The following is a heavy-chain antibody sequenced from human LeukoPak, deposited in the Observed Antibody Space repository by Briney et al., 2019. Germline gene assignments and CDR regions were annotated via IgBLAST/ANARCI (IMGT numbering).Heavy chain of an antibody. J-gene: IGHJ4*02. V-gene: IGHV1-8*01. CDR2: VNTKSGNT. Sequence: ASVKVFCKASGYTFTSLDINWVRQATGQGLEWLGWVNTKSGNTGSAQNFQGRVTFTRDTSINTAYMELSSLRSEDTAIYYCARVDGSPDYWGQGTLVTVSS. CDR3: ARVDGSPDY. D-gene: IGHD2-15*01. CDR1: GYTFTSLD.